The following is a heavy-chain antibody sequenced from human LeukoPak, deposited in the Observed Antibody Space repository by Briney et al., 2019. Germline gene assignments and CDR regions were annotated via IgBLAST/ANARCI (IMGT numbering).Heavy chain of an antibody. Sequence: QPGRSLRLSCAASGFTFADYAMHWVRQAPGKGLEWVSGISWNSDSIGYADSVKGRYTISRDNAKNSLYLQMNSLRAEDTALYYCAKGLGPSFGELSYGMDVWGQGTTVTVSS. CDR2: ISWNSDSI. D-gene: IGHD3-10*01. J-gene: IGHJ6*02. CDR1: GFTFADYA. CDR3: AKGLGPSFGELSYGMDV. V-gene: IGHV3-9*01.